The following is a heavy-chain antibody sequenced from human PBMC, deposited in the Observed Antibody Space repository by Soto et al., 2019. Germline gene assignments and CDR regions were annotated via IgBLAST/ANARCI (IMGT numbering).Heavy chain of an antibody. CDR2: IYYSGST. CDR3: ARHPYDFWSGPNYYGMDV. D-gene: IGHD3-3*01. V-gene: IGHV4-61*01. Sequence: TWETLSLTGTVSGGSVSSGSYYWSWIRQPPGKGLEWIGYIYYSGSTNYNPSLKSRVTISVDTSKNQFSLKLSSVTAADTAVYYCARHPYDFWSGPNYYGMDVWGQGTTVTVSS. J-gene: IGHJ6*02. CDR1: GGSVSSGSYY.